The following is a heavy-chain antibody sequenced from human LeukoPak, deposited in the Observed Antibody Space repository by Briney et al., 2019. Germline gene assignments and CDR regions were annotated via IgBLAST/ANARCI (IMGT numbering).Heavy chain of an antibody. D-gene: IGHD3-10*02. CDR1: GFTFSSSW. CDR2: INQDGGEI. V-gene: IGHV3-7*01. J-gene: IGHJ6*04. Sequence: GGSLRLSCAASGFTFSSSWMTWVRQAPGKGLEWVASINQDGGEIHYVDSVKGRFTISRDNARNSLYLQMNSLRAEDTAVYYCAELGITMIGGVWGKGTTVTISS. CDR3: AELGITMIGGV.